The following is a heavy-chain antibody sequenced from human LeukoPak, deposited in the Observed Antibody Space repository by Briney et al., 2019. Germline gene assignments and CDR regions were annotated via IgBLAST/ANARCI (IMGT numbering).Heavy chain of an antibody. CDR1: GYTFTSYG. V-gene: IGHV1-18*01. CDR3: ARDPGCSSTSCYPYYYGMDV. CDR2: ISAYNGNT. Sequence: ASVKVSCKASGYTFTSYGISWVRQAPGQGLEWMGWISAYNGNTNYAQKLQGRVTMTTDTSTSTAYMELRSLRSDDTAVYYCARDPGCSSTSCYPYYYGMDVWGQGTTVTVSS. J-gene: IGHJ6*02. D-gene: IGHD2-2*01.